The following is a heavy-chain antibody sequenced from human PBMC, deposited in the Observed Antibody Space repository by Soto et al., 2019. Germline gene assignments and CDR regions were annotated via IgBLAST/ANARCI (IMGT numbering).Heavy chain of an antibody. CDR3: ARRSGSYIYYYYFDY. CDR1: GYTFSNYA. V-gene: IGHV1-3*01. Sequence: QVQLVQSGAEVKKPGASVKVSCKASGYTFSNYAMHWVRQAPGERLEWMGWINAGNGNTNYAQSLQGRVTMTTDTSTSTAYLELRSLRSDDSAVYYCARRSGSYIYYYYFDYWGQGTLVTVSS. J-gene: IGHJ4*02. CDR2: INAGNGNT. D-gene: IGHD3-10*01.